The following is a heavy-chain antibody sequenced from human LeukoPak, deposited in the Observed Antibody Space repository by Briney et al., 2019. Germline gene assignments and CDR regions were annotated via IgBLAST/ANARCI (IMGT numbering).Heavy chain of an antibody. CDR2: IKEDGSEK. D-gene: IGHD6-19*01. J-gene: IGHJ4*02. CDR1: GFTFNRDW. Sequence: PGGSLRLSCAASGFTFNRDWTAWVRQAPGKGLEWVANIKEDGSEKNYVDSVKGRFTISGDNAVNSVYLQMNDLRAEDTGVYYCATKEPSTSGWSYWGQGTLVTVSS. CDR3: ATKEPSTSGWSY. V-gene: IGHV3-7*01.